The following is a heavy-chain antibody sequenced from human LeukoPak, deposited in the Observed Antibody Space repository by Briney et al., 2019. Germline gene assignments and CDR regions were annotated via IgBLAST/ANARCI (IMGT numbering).Heavy chain of an antibody. D-gene: IGHD1-26*01. CDR1: GFIVSSNY. J-gene: IGHJ4*02. Sequence: GGSLRLSCAASGFIVSSNYMSWVRQAPGKGLEWVSVIYSGGITYYADSVKGRFTISRDNSKNTLYLQITSPRVEDTAVYYCARDSDYYGFTYWGQGTLVTVSS. CDR3: ARDSDYYGFTY. V-gene: IGHV3-53*01. CDR2: IYSGGIT.